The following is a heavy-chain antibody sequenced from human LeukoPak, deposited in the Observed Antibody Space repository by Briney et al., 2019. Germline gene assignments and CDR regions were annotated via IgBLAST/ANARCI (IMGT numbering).Heavy chain of an antibody. J-gene: IGHJ6*02. CDR2: ISYDGSKK. CDR3: ARALRYYCSSTSCSQYYGMDV. D-gene: IGHD2-2*01. V-gene: IGHV3-30*03. Sequence: PGGSLRLSCAASGFTFSSYGMPWVRQAPGKGLEWVAVISYDGSKKYYADSVKGRFTISRDNSKNTLYLQMNSLRAEDTAVYYCARALRYYCSSTSCSQYYGMDVWGQGTTVTVSS. CDR1: GFTFSSYG.